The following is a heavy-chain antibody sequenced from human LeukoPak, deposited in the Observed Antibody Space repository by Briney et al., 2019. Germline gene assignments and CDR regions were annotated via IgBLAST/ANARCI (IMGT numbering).Heavy chain of an antibody. D-gene: IGHD1-26*01. CDR3: ARMYSGSYYEGQWFDP. Sequence: SETLSLTCTVSGGSISSGSHYWNWIRQPAGKGLEWIGRIDTSGSTNYNPSLKSRVTISIDTSKNQFSLKLSSVTALDTAVYYCARMYSGSYYEGQWFDPWGQGTLVTVSS. CDR2: IDTSGST. CDR1: GGSISSGSHY. J-gene: IGHJ5*02. V-gene: IGHV4-61*02.